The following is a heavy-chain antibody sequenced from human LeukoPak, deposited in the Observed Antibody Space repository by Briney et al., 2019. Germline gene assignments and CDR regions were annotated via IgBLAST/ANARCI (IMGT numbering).Heavy chain of an antibody. D-gene: IGHD3-16*01. Sequence: PSETLSLTCTVSSGSIHTHYWSWIRQPAGKGLEWIGRIYGGGNTDYNPSLKSRVTMSVDTSENRFSLKLISVTAADTALYYCARDRSSAYYRDYFAYWGQGILVTVFS. CDR2: IYGGGNT. J-gene: IGHJ4*02. CDR1: SGSIHTHY. V-gene: IGHV4-4*07. CDR3: ARDRSSAYYRDYFAY.